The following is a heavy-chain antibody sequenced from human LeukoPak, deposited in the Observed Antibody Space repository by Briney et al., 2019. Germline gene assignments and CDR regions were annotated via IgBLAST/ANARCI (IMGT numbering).Heavy chain of an antibody. CDR3: ARARGYYDSSEYYFDY. CDR2: IIPIFGTA. J-gene: IGHJ4*02. Sequence: SVKVSCKASGGTFSSYAISWVRQAPRQGLEWMGRIIPIFGTANYAQKFQGRVTITTDESTSTAYMELSSLRSEDTAVYYCARARGYYDSSEYYFDYWGQGTLVTVSS. D-gene: IGHD3-22*01. V-gene: IGHV1-69*05. CDR1: GGTFSSYA.